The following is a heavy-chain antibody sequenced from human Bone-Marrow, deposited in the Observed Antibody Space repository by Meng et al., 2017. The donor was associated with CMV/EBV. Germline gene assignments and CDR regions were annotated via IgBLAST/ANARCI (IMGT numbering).Heavy chain of an antibody. CDR1: GFTFSSYS. CDR3: AKDPYGGNSYYYYGMDV. CDR2: ISSSSTI. J-gene: IGHJ6*02. V-gene: IGHV3-48*04. D-gene: IGHD4-23*01. Sequence: GGSTRLSCAASGFTFSSYSMNWVRQAPGKGPEWVSYISSSSTIYYADSVKGRFTISRDNAKNALYLQMNSLRAEDTAVYYCAKDPYGGNSYYYYGMDVWGQGTTVTVSS.